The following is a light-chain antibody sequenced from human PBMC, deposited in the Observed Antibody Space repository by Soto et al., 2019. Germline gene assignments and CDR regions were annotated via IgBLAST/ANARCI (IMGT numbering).Light chain of an antibody. CDR1: SSNIGAGYD. V-gene: IGLV1-40*01. Sequence: QAVVTQPPSVSGAPGQRVTISCTGSSSNIGAGYDVHWYQQLPGTAPKLLIYGNSNRPSGVPDRFSGSKSGTSASLAITGFQAEDEADYYCQSYDSSLSGFYVFGTGTKLTVL. CDR3: QSYDSSLSGFYV. CDR2: GNS. J-gene: IGLJ1*01.